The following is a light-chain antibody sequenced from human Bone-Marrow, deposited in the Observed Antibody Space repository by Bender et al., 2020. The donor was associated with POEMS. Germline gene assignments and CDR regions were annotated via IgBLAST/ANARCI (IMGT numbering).Light chain of an antibody. Sequence: QSVLTQPPSASGTPGQRVTISCSGSSSNIGTNPVNWYQQLPGTAPKLLIYINNQRPSGVPDRFSGSKSGTSASLAISGFQSEDEDDYYCAAWEDSLNGWVFGGGNKLTVL. CDR2: INN. V-gene: IGLV1-44*01. CDR1: SSNIGTNP. CDR3: AAWEDSLNGWV. J-gene: IGLJ3*02.